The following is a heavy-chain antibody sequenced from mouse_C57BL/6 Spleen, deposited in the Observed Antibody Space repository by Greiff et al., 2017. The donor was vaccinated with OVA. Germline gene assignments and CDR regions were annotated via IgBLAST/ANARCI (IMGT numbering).Heavy chain of an antibody. V-gene: IGHV5-16*01. CDR1: GFTFSDYY. CDR3: ARDGGPLYYAMDY. CDR2: INYDGSST. J-gene: IGHJ4*01. Sequence: EVKLMESEGGLVQPGSSMKLSCTASGFTFSDYYMAWVRQVPEKGLEWVANINYDGSSTYYLDSLKSRFIISRDNAKNILYLQMSSLKSEDTATYYCARDGGPLYYAMDYWGQGTSVTVSS.